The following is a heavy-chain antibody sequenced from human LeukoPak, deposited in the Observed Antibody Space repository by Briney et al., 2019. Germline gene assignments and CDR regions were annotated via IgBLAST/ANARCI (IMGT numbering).Heavy chain of an antibody. V-gene: IGHV3-23*01. J-gene: IGHJ4*02. CDR3: AKDPEYSSGWSFDY. Sequence: GGSLRLSCAASGFTFSSYAMSWVRQAPGQGLEWVSAISGSGGSTYYADSVKGRFTISRDNSKNTLYLQMNSLRAEDTAVYYCAKDPEYSSGWSFDYWGQGTLVTVSS. D-gene: IGHD6-13*01. CDR1: GFTFSSYA. CDR2: ISGSGGST.